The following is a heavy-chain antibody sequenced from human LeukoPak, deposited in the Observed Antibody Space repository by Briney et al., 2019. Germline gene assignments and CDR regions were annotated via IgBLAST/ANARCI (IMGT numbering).Heavy chain of an antibody. Sequence: TSVKVSCKASGCTFSSYASNWVRQAPGQGLEWMGRIIPIFSTANYAKKFQGRVTITADESTSTAYMELSSLRSEDTAVYYCARWMAAAGYYYYYYGMDVWGQGTTVTVSS. D-gene: IGHD6-13*01. J-gene: IGHJ6*02. V-gene: IGHV1-69*13. CDR2: IIPIFSTA. CDR3: ARWMAAAGYYYYYYGMDV. CDR1: GCTFSSYA.